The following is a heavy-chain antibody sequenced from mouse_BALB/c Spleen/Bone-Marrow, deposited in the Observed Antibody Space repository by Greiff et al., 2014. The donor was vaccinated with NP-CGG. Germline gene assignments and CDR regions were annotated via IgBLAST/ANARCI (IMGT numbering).Heavy chain of an antibody. V-gene: IGHV2-9*02. D-gene: IGHD1-2*01. J-gene: IGHJ4*01. Sequence: VMLVESGPGLVAPSQSLSITCTVSGFSLTSYGVHWVRQPPGKGLEWLGVIWADGSTNYNSAIMSRLSISKDNSKSQVFLKMNRLQTDDAAMYYCSRITTATGAMDYWGQGTSVTVSS. CDR1: GFSLTSYG. CDR2: IWADGST. CDR3: SRITTATGAMDY.